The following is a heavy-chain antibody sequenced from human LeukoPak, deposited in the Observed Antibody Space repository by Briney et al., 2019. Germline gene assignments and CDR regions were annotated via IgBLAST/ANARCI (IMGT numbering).Heavy chain of an antibody. Sequence: GRSLRLSCAASGFTFSSYGMHWVRQAPGKGLEWVAVISYDGSNKYYADSVKGRFTISRDNSKNTLYLQMNSLRAEDMAVYYCARAFIQTGMITYRLDYWGQGTLVTVSS. J-gene: IGHJ4*02. D-gene: IGHD3-16*01. CDR1: GFTFSSYG. V-gene: IGHV3-30*03. CDR2: ISYDGSNK. CDR3: ARAFIQTGMITYRLDY.